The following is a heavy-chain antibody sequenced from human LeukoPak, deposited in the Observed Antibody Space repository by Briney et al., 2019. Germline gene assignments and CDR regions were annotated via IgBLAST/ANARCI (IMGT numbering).Heavy chain of an antibody. CDR2: ISSSSSYI. D-gene: IGHD1-26*01. CDR1: GFTFSSYS. J-gene: IGHJ4*02. V-gene: IGHV3-21*01. CDR3: ARDFDGVSSAHY. Sequence: GGSLRLSCAASGFTFSSYSMNWVRQAPGKGLEWASSISSSSSYIYYADSVKGRFTISRDNAKNSLYLQMNSLRAEDTAVYYCARDFDGVSSAHYWGQGTLVTVSS.